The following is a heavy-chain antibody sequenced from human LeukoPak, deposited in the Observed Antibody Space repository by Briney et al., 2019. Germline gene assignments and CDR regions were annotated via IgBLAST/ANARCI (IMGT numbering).Heavy chain of an antibody. J-gene: IGHJ4*02. CDR1: GGSFSGYY. D-gene: IGHD3-10*01. V-gene: IGHV4-34*01. Sequence: SETLSLTCAVYGGSFSGYYWSWIRQPPGKGLEWIGEINHSGSTNYNPSLKSRVTISVDTSKNQFSLKLSSVTAADTAVYYCARRTRYYYGSGSWLDYWGQGTLVTVSS. CDR3: ARRTRYYYGSGSWLDY. CDR2: INHSGST.